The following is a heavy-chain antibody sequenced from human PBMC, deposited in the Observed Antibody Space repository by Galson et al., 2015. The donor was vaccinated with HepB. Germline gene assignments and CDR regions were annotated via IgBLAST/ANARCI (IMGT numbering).Heavy chain of an antibody. Sequence: SVKVSCKASGGTFSNSAFSWVRQAPGQGLEWMGGIIPIFGTPNHPQKFQGRVSISADESTSTVYMELSSLRSEDTAVYYCARWAGRVEPGYCTSTVCYPFDFWGQGTLVTVSS. CDR3: ARWAGRVEPGYCTSTVCYPFDF. CDR1: GGTFSNSA. J-gene: IGHJ4*02. V-gene: IGHV1-69*13. CDR2: IIPIFGTP. D-gene: IGHD2-2*01.